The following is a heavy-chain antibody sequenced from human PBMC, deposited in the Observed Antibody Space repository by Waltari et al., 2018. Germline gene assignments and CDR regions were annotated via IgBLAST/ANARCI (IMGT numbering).Heavy chain of an antibody. Sequence: QVQLVQSGAEVKKPGASVKVSCKTSGFTFTGYYIHWVRQGPGQGLEWMAWTNLNSGDTNHAQMFQGRITMTSDTSTSTAYIELGRLKSDDTAIYYCARSVHFGYYLDVWGKGTTVTVSS. CDR1: GFTFTGYY. CDR3: ARSVHFGYYLDV. CDR2: TNLNSGDT. V-gene: IGHV1-2*02. J-gene: IGHJ6*03. D-gene: IGHD3-3*01.